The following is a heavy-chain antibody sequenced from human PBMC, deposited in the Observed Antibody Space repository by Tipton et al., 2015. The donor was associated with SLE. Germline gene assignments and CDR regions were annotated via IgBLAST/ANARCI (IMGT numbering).Heavy chain of an antibody. V-gene: IGHV3-48*03. J-gene: IGHJ4*02. Sequence: SGFTFSSYEMNWVRQAPGKGLEWISYISSSGSTIFYADFVKGRFTISRDNAQNSLYLQMNSLRAEDTADYYYARSSLRTPFDYWRQGTLVTVSS. D-gene: IGHD4-17*01. CDR2: ISSSGSTI. CDR3: ARSSLRTPFDY. CDR1: GFTFSSYE.